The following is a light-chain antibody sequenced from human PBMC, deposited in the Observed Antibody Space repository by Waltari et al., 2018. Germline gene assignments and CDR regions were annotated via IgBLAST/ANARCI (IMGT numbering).Light chain of an antibody. CDR3: QQYYSTPPLT. CDR1: QSVLYSSNNKNY. V-gene: IGKV4-1*01. Sequence: DIVMTQSPDSLAVSLGEWATINCKSSQSVLYSSNNKNYLAWYQQKPGQPPRLLIYWASPRESGVPDRFSGSGSETDFTLTISSLQAEDVAVYYCQQYYSTPPLTFGGGTKVEIK. J-gene: IGKJ4*01. CDR2: WAS.